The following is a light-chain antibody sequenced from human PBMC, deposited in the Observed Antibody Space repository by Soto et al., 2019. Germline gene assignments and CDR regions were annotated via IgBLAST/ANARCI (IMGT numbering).Light chain of an antibody. V-gene: IGLV1-44*01. CDR1: SSNIESNT. CDR3: AAWDDILNGYV. CDR2: SNY. J-gene: IGLJ1*01. Sequence: QSVLTQSPSASGTPGQRVTISCSGSSSNIESNTVTWYQQLPGTAPKLVIYSNYDRPSGVPDRFSGSTSGTSASLVIRGLRSEDEADYYCAAWDDILNGYVFGGGTKLTVL.